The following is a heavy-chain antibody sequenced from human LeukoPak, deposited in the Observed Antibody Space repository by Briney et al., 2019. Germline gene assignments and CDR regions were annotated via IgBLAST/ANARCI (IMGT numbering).Heavy chain of an antibody. J-gene: IGHJ3*02. CDR3: ARCKGQLASTKYALVI. D-gene: IGHD6-6*01. Sequence: ASVKVSCKASGYTFTSYYMHWVRQAPGQGLEWMGIINPSGGSTSYAQKFQGRVTMTRDMSTSTVYMELSSLRSEDTAVYYCARCKGQLASTKYALVIWAKGQWSPSLQ. CDR2: INPSGGST. CDR1: GYTFTSYY. V-gene: IGHV1-46*01.